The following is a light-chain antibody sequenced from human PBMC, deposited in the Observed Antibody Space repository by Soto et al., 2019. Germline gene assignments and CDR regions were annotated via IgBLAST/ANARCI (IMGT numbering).Light chain of an antibody. CDR2: AAS. V-gene: IGKV1-8*01. Sequence: AIRMTQSPASLSASTGDRVTITCRASQGISSYLAWYQQNPGKAPKLLIYAASTLQSGVPSRFSGSGYGTDFNLTISCLQSEDFATYYCQKYDSAPLSFGGGTKVDIK. J-gene: IGKJ4*01. CDR3: QKYDSAPLS. CDR1: QGISSY.